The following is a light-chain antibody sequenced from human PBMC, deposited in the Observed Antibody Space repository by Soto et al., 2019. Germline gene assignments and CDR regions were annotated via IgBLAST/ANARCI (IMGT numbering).Light chain of an antibody. Sequence: EIVLTQSPATLSLSPGERATLSCRASQSVSSYLAWYQQKPGQAPRLLIYDASNSATGIPARFSCGGSGTDFTLTISSLEPDDFAVYYCQQRSNWRFTFGPGTRVDI. CDR1: QSVSSY. J-gene: IGKJ3*01. CDR3: QQRSNWRFT. V-gene: IGKV3-11*01. CDR2: DAS.